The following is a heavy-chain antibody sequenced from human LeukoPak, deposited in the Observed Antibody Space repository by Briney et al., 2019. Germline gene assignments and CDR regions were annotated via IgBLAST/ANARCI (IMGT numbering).Heavy chain of an antibody. V-gene: IGHV1-69*13. D-gene: IGHD3-10*01. CDR1: VGTFSSYA. CDR3: ARHYGSGSYYPVDY. CDR2: SIPIFGTA. Sequence: GASVKVSCKASVGTFSSYAISWVRQAPGQRLEWMGGSIPIFGTANYAQKFQGRATITADESTSTAYMELSSLRSEDTAVYYCARHYGSGSYYPVDYWGQGTLVTVSS. J-gene: IGHJ4*02.